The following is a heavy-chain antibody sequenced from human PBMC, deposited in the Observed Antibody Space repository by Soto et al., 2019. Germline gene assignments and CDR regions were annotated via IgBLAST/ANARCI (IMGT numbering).Heavy chain of an antibody. D-gene: IGHD1-1*01. CDR3: AKPRGRTYYYDY. J-gene: IGHJ4*02. V-gene: IGHV3-30*18. CDR1: GFTFSSYG. Sequence: VQLVESGGGVVQPGRSLRLSCAASGFTFSSYGMHWVRQAPGKGLEWVAVISYDGSNKYYADSVKGRFTISRDNSKNTLYLQMNSLRAEDTAVYYCAKPRGRTYYYDYWGQGTLVTVSS. CDR2: ISYDGSNK.